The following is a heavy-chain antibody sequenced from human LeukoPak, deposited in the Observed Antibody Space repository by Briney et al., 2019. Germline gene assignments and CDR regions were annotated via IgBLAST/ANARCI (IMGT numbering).Heavy chain of an antibody. J-gene: IGHJ4*02. CDR1: GYTFTGYY. V-gene: IGHV1-2*02. Sequence: ASVKVSCKASGYTFTGYYMHWLRQAPGQGLEWMGWINPNSGGTNYAQKFQGRVTMTRDTSISTAYMELSRLRSDDTAVYYCARPMTTVEVRFDYWGQGTLVTVSS. CDR2: INPNSGGT. D-gene: IGHD4-23*01. CDR3: ARPMTTVEVRFDY.